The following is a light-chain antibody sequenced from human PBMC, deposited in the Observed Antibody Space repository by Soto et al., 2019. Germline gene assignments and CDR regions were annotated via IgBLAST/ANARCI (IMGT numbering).Light chain of an antibody. CDR3: QQLNTYPST. Sequence: IQLTQSPSSLSASVGDRVTIACRASQDISRYLGWYQQKPGKAPKLLIYAASTLQRGVPSRFSGSGSWTDFTLTISSLQPEDFATYYCQQLNTYPSTFGGGTKVDIK. J-gene: IGKJ4*01. CDR2: AAS. CDR1: QDISRY. V-gene: IGKV1-9*01.